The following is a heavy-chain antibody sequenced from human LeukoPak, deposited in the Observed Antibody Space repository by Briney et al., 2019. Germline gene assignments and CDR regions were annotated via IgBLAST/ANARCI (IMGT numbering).Heavy chain of an antibody. D-gene: IGHD3-9*01. CDR2: INTDGSYI. J-gene: IGHJ4*02. CDR1: GFIFSSWW. CDR3: TTFGIDWSLSY. V-gene: IGHV3-74*01. Sequence: GGSLRLSCAASGFIFSSWWMIWFRRLPGKGLVSVSHINTDGSYIRYADSVKGRFTISRENAKNTLYLQMNSLRPEDTGVYYCTTFGIDWSLSYWGQGALVTVSS.